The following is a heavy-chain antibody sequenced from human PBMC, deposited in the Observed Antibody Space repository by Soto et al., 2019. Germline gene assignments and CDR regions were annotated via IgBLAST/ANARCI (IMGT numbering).Heavy chain of an antibody. Sequence: QVKLVQSGAEVKKPGASVKVSCKASGYTFTSYYMHWVRQAPGQGLEWMGIINPSGGSTSYAQKFQGRVTMNRDTSTSTVYMELSSLRSEDTAVYYCARDLVGRGAKVENWFDPWGQGTLVTVSS. V-gene: IGHV1-46*01. CDR3: ARDLVGRGAKVENWFDP. CDR1: GYTFTSYY. J-gene: IGHJ5*02. CDR2: INPSGGST. D-gene: IGHD2-15*01.